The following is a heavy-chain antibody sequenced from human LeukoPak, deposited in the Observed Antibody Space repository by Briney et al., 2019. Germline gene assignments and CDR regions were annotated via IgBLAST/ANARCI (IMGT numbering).Heavy chain of an antibody. D-gene: IGHD4-17*01. J-gene: IGHJ3*02. V-gene: IGHV3-53*01. CDR3: AKPDGDYVGQLDAFDI. CDR1: GFTVISNY. CDR2: IYSGGNT. Sequence: GGSLRLSCEASGFTVISNYMSWVRQAPGKGLEWVSVIYSGGNTYYADSVEGRFTISRDNSKNTLYLQMKSLRAEDTAVFYCAKPDGDYVGQLDAFDIWGQGTMVTVSS.